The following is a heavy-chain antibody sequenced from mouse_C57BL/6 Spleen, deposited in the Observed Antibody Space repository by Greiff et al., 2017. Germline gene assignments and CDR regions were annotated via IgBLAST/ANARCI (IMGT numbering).Heavy chain of an antibody. CDR2: IDPSDSYT. Sequence: LQQPGAELVMPGASVKLSCKASGYTFTSYWMHWVKQRPGQGLEWIGEIDPSDSYTNYNQKFKGKSTLTVDKSSSTAYMQLSSLTSEDSAVYYCARLSSSFAYWGQGTLVTVSA. CDR3: ARLSSSFAY. J-gene: IGHJ3*01. D-gene: IGHD1-1*01. CDR1: GYTFTSYW. V-gene: IGHV1-69*01.